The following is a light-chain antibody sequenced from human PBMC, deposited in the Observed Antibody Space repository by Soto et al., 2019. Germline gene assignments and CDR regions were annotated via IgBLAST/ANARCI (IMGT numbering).Light chain of an antibody. J-gene: IGKJ1*01. Sequence: DIQMTQSPSTLSASVGDRVTITGRTSQSISSWLAWYQQKPGKAPTLLIYKASSLASGVTSRFSGSGFGTEFTGTIGGLQPDDVATYYCQQYHSHPWTCGQGTKVEIK. V-gene: IGKV1-5*03. CDR2: KAS. CDR1: QSISSW. CDR3: QQYHSHPWT.